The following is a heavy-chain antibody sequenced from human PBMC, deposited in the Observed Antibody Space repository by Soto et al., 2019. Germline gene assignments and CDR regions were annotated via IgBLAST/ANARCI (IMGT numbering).Heavy chain of an antibody. Sequence: SETLSLTCTVSGGSISSGDYYWSWIRQPPGKGLEWIGYIYYSGSTYYNPSLKSRVTISVDTSKDQFSLKLSPVTAADTAVYYCARDKYYYDSSGYYTVDAFDIWGQGTMVTVSS. CDR1: GGSISSGDYY. CDR2: IYYSGST. V-gene: IGHV4-30-4*01. J-gene: IGHJ3*02. D-gene: IGHD3-22*01. CDR3: ARDKYYYDSSGYYTVDAFDI.